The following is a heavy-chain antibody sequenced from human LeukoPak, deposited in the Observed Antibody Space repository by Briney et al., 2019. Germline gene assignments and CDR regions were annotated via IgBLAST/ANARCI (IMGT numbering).Heavy chain of an antibody. V-gene: IGHV1-18*01. CDR2: ISAYNGNT. J-gene: IGHJ5*02. D-gene: IGHD3-22*01. CDR3: ARVGRNYYDSSGYYPRGWFDP. CDR1: GYTFTNYA. Sequence: ASVKVSCKPSGYTFTNYAISWVRQAPGQGLEWMGWISAYNGNTNYAQNHQGRVTMTTDTSTSTAYMELRSLRSDDTAVYYCARVGRNYYDSSGYYPRGWFDPWGQGTLVTVSS.